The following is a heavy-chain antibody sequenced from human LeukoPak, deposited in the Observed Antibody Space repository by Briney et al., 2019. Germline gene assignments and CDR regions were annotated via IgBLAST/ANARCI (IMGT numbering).Heavy chain of an antibody. CDR3: ARQWLEPQYFYRDV. D-gene: IGHD1-1*01. CDR1: GYSFNSFW. V-gene: IGHV5-51*01. CDR2: IFPGDSET. J-gene: IGHJ6*03. Sequence: GESLKVSCKGSGYSFNSFWIGWVRQMPGKGLEWMGVIFPGDSETRYSPSFQGQVTISADKSISTAYLQWNNLKASDTAIYYCARQWLEPQYFYRDVWGKGTAVTVSS.